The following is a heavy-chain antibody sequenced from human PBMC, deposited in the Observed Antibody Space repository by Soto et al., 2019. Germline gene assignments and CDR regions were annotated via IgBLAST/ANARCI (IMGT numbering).Heavy chain of an antibody. CDR3: ARHIVVVPAAKGLSWFDP. V-gene: IGHV4-30-4*01. CDR1: CGSISSGDYY. D-gene: IGHD2-2*01. CDR2: IYYSGST. J-gene: IGHJ5*02. Sequence: LSLTCTVSCGSISSGDYYWSWIRQPPVKCLEWIGYIYYSGSTYYNPSLKSRVTISVDTSKNQFSLKLSSVTAADTAVYYCARHIVVVPAAKGLSWFDPWGQGTLVTVSS.